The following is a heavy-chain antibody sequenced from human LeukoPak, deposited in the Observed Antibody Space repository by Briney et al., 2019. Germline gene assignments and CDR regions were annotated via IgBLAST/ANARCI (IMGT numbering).Heavy chain of an antibody. D-gene: IGHD3-16*02. J-gene: IGHJ4*02. CDR3: ARSYYDYVWGSYRSTHFDY. Sequence: SETLSLTCTVSGVSISSYYWSWIRQPPGKGLEWIGYMYYSGSTNYNPSLKSRVTISVDTSKNQFSLKLSSVTAADTAVYYCARSYYDYVWGSYRSTHFDYWGQGTLVTVSS. V-gene: IGHV4-59*01. CDR1: GVSISSYY. CDR2: MYYSGST.